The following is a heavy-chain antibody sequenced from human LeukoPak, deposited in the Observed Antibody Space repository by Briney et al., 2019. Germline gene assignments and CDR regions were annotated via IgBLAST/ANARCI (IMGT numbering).Heavy chain of an antibody. CDR1: GFTFSSYW. CDR2: INSDGSSI. V-gene: IGHV3-74*01. D-gene: IGHD4-23*01. J-gene: IGHJ3*02. CDR3: SSGNSHAFDI. Sequence: AGGPLRLSCAASGFTFSSYWMHWVRQAPGKGLVWVSRINSDGSSISCADPVKGGFPLSRDNPEHTVYLQMNNLRAEDTAVYYCSSGNSHAFDIWGQGTMVTVSS.